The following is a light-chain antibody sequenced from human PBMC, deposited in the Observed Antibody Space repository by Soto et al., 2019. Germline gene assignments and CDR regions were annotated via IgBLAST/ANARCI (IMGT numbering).Light chain of an antibody. CDR1: SSDVGGYNY. Sequence: QSALTQPASVSASPGQSITISCTGTSSDVGGYNYVSWYQQYPGTAPKLMIHDVSIRPSGVSNRFSGSKSGNTASLSISGLQAEDEADYYCISYTTSSTLVVFGGGTKLTVL. CDR3: ISYTTSSTLVV. CDR2: DVS. V-gene: IGLV2-14*01. J-gene: IGLJ2*01.